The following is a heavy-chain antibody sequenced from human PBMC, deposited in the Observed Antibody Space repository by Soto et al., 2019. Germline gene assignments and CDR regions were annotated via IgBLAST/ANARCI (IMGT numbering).Heavy chain of an antibody. D-gene: IGHD6-13*01. CDR1: GGTFSSYT. V-gene: IGHV1-69*04. J-gene: IGHJ6*03. CDR2: IIPILGIA. Sequence: SSVKVSCMACGGTFSSYTIRCVRQAPDQGREWMGRIIPILGIANYAQKFQGRVTTTADKSTSTAYMELSSLRSEDTAVYYCARDRRIAAAAASYYYYYMDVWGKGTTVTVSS. CDR3: ARDRRIAAAAASYYYYYMDV.